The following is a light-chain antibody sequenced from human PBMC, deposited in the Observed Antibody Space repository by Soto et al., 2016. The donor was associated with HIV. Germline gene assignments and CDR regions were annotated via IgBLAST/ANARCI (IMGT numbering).Light chain of an antibody. V-gene: IGKV1-17*01. J-gene: IGKJ1*01. Sequence: DIQLTQSPSSLSASEGDRVTITCRASQGIRKDLGWYHQKPGKAPQRLIQAASTLHSGAPSRFIGRGYGTEFTLTISSLQPEDFGTYYCLQHNGFPRSFGQGTRVEI. CDR3: LQHNGFPRS. CDR1: QGIRKD. CDR2: AAS.